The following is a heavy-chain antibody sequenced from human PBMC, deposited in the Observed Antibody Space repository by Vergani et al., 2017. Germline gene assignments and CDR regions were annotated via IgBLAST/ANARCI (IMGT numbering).Heavy chain of an antibody. Sequence: QVQLVQSGAEVKKPGASVKVSCKASGYTFTSYYMHWVRQAPGQGLEWMGIINPSGGSTSYAQKFQGRVTMTRDTSTSTVYMELSSLRSEDTAVYYCARDRVGTIFGVATYGMDVWGQGTTVTVSS. CDR2: INPSGGST. CDR1: GYTFTSYY. D-gene: IGHD3-3*01. CDR3: ARDRVGTIFGVATYGMDV. J-gene: IGHJ6*02. V-gene: IGHV1-46*01.